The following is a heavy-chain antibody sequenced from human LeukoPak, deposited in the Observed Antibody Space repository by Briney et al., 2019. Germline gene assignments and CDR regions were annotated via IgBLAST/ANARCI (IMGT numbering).Heavy chain of an antibody. V-gene: IGHV3-23*01. CDR1: GFTFSSYA. CDR3: AKGVGSSSCYKFDC. J-gene: IGHJ4*02. D-gene: IGHD6-13*01. CDR2: ISGSGGST. Sequence: GGSLRLSCAASGFTFSSYAMSWVRRAPGKGLEWVSAISGSGGSTYYPDSVKGRFTISRDNSENTLYLQMNSLRGEDTAVYYCAKGVGSSSCYKFDCWGQGTLVTVSS.